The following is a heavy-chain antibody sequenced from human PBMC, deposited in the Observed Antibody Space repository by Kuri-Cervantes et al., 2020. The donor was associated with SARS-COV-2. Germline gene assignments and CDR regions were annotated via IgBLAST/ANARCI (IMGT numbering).Heavy chain of an antibody. J-gene: IGHJ3*02. D-gene: IGHD4-17*01. CDR2: ISSSSSYI. CDR1: GFTFSSYS. V-gene: IGHV3-21*04. CDR3: AKGDYGDYMRLGAFDI. Sequence: GESLKISCAASGFTFSSYSMNWVRQAPGKGLEWVSSISSSSSYIYYADSVKGRFTISRDNSKNTLYLQMNSLRAEDTAVYYCAKGDYGDYMRLGAFDIWGQGTMVTVSS.